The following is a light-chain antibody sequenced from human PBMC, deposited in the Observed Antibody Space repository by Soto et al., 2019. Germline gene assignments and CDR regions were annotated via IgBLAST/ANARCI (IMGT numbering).Light chain of an antibody. CDR1: QGIYNY. Sequence: VQMTHSPSSLSASVGDRVTITFRASQGIYNYLAWYQQKPGKVPHLLIHTASTLRSGVPSRFSGSGSGTDFTLTISSLQPEDVATYFCQKYDSAPLTFGGGTKVDIK. CDR2: TAS. CDR3: QKYDSAPLT. J-gene: IGKJ4*01. V-gene: IGKV1-27*01.